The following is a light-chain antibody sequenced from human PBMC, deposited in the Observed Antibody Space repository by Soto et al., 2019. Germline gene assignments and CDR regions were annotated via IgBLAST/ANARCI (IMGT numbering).Light chain of an antibody. CDR2: GAS. V-gene: IGKV3-15*01. CDR1: QSVGTN. Sequence: EIVMTQSPATLSVSPGERTTLSCRASQSVGTNLAWYQQKPGQTPRLLLYGASTRATGIPARFSGSGSGTEFTLTISSLQSEDFAVYYGQQYNNWPPIYTFGQGTRLEIE. J-gene: IGKJ2*01. CDR3: QQYNNWPPIYT.